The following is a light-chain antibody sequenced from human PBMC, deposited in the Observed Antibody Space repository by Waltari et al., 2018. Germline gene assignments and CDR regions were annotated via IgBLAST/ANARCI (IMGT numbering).Light chain of an antibody. CDR2: QDS. J-gene: IGLJ1*01. CDR3: YSTTDNNLGV. V-gene: IGLV3-27*01. CDR1: MLQKKY. Sequence: SSELTQPSSVSVSPGQTARITCSGDMLQKKYTRWFQQKPGQAPVLVLYQDSARPSGSPERFSGSSSGTTVTLTISGAQVEDEADYYCYSTTDNNLGVFGPGTRVTVL.